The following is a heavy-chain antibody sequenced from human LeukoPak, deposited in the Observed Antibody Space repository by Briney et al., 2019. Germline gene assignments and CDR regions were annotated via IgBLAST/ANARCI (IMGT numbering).Heavy chain of an antibody. D-gene: IGHD3-3*01. V-gene: IGHV1-2*02. CDR3: ARDLTRITIFGVVIDYYYYGMDV. J-gene: IGHJ6*02. CDR2: VNPNSGGT. Sequence: GASVQVSCKASGYTFTSYYMHWVRQAPGQGLEWMGWVNPNSGGTNYAQKFQGRVTMTRDTSISTAYMELSRLRSDDTAVYYCARDLTRITIFGVVIDYYYYGMDVWGQGTTVTVSS. CDR1: GYTFTSYY.